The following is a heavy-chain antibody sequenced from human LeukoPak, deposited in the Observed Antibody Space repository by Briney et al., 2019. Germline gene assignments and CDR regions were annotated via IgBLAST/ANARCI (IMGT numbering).Heavy chain of an antibody. CDR2: KSKTDGGTT. CDR3: TTDLEWEPY. J-gene: IGHJ4*02. Sequence: KSKTDGGTTDYAAPVKGRFTISRDDSKNTPYLQMNSLKTEDTAVYYCTTDLEWEPYWGQGTLVTVSS. D-gene: IGHD1-26*01. V-gene: IGHV3-15*01.